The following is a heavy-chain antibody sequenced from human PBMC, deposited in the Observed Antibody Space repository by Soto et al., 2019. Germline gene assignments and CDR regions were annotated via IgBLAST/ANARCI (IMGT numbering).Heavy chain of an antibody. V-gene: IGHV1-2*04. J-gene: IGHJ4*02. Sequence: QVQLVQSGAEVKKPGASVKVSCKASGYTFTGYYMHWVRQAPGQGREWMGWINPNSGGTNYAQKFQGWVTMTRDTSISTAYRELSRLRSDDTAVYSCARQYCSGGSCYVGFDYWGQGTLVTVSS. CDR2: INPNSGGT. D-gene: IGHD2-15*01. CDR1: GYTFTGYY. CDR3: ARQYCSGGSCYVGFDY.